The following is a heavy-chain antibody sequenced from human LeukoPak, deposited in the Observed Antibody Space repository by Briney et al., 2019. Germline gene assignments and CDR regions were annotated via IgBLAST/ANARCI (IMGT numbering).Heavy chain of an antibody. D-gene: IGHD2-8*01. CDR1: GFTFSNYG. CDR3: ARDRHCANGVCHSPPGMDV. V-gene: IGHV3-30*03. J-gene: IGHJ6*02. CDR2: VSHDGANQ. Sequence: GGPLRLSCAASGFTFSNYGIHWVRQAPGKGLEWVAVVSHDGANQYYADSVKGRFIISRDNSKNTMYLQINSLRAEDTAVYYCARDRHCANGVCHSPPGMDVWGQGTTVTVSS.